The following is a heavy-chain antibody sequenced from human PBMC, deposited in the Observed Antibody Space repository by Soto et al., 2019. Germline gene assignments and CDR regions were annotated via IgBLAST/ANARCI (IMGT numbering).Heavy chain of an antibody. CDR3: AKGRSYYYYYGVDV. Sequence: GGSLRLSCAASGFTFSSYAMTWVRQAPGKGLEWVSVISGSGGSTHYADSVKGRFTISRDNSKNTLYLQMNSLRAEDTALYYCAKGRSYYYYYGVDVWGQGTTVTVSS. CDR2: ISGSGGST. V-gene: IGHV3-23*01. J-gene: IGHJ6*02. CDR1: GFTFSSYA.